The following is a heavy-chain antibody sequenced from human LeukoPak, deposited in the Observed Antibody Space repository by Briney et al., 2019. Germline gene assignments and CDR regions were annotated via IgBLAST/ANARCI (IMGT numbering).Heavy chain of an antibody. V-gene: IGHV4-39*07. D-gene: IGHD6-19*01. CDR2: IYYSGST. CDR1: GGSISSSSYY. Sequence: SETLSLTCTVSGGSISSSSYYWGWIRQPPGKGLEWIGSIYYSGSTYYNPSLKSRVTISVDTSKNQFSLKLSSVTAADTAVYYCARLMQWLVLRVYDYYGMDVWGQGTTVTVSS. J-gene: IGHJ6*02. CDR3: ARLMQWLVLRVYDYYGMDV.